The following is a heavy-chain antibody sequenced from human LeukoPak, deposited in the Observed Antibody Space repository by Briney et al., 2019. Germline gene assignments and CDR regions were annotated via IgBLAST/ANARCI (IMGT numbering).Heavy chain of an antibody. D-gene: IGHD2-2*01. CDR2: TYYRSTWYN. V-gene: IGHV6-1*01. Sequence: SQTLSLTCAISGDSVSSNSVTWNWVRQSPSRGLEWLGRTYYRSTWYNDYAVSVRGRITVNPDTSKNQFSLHLNPVTPEDTAVYYCARRLTQYDCFDPWGQGILVTVSS. CDR1: GDSVSSNSVT. J-gene: IGHJ5*02. CDR3: ARRLTQYDCFDP.